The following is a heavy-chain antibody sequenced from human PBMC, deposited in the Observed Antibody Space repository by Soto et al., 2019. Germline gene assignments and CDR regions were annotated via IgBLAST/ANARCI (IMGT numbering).Heavy chain of an antibody. D-gene: IGHD6-19*01. CDR2: IDWDDEK. CDR1: GFSLSTSGMC. Sequence: SGPRLVNPTQTLTLTCTFSGFSLSTSGMCVSWIRQPPGKALEWLARIDWDDEKYCSTSLKTRLTISKDTSKTQVVLTMTNMDPVDTATYHCSRLHGTGWYFDYSGQGTSVTVSS. J-gene: IGHJ4*02. V-gene: IGHV2-70*11. CDR3: SRLHGTGWYFDY.